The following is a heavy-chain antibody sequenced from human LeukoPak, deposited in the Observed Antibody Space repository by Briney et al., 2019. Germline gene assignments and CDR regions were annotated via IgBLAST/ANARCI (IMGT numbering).Heavy chain of an antibody. Sequence: PGGSLRLSCAASGFTFSSNAMHWVRQAPGKGLEWVAVISYDGSNKYYADSVKGRFTISRDNSKNTLYLQINSLRAEDTAVYYWARGKYFDLLLSNYYYYLGMDVLGKGTTVTVSS. CDR1: GFTFSSNA. J-gene: IGHJ6*04. D-gene: IGHD3-9*01. V-gene: IGHV3-30*04. CDR2: ISYDGSNK. CDR3: ARGKYFDLLLSNYYYYLGMDV.